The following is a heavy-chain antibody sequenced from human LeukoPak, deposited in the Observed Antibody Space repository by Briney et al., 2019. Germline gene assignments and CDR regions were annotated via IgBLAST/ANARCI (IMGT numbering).Heavy chain of an antibody. V-gene: IGHV3-11*01. CDR3: ARELNFDVGEFFFDH. Sequence: PGGSLRLSCTASGFTFSDYYMNWIRQSPGKGLEWVASISTSSFSTRYADSVKGRFTISRDDAKNSLFLQLNGLRAEDTAVYLCARELNFDVGEFFFDHWGPGTLVTV. D-gene: IGHD3-10*01. CDR1: GFTFSDYY. J-gene: IGHJ4*02. CDR2: ISTSSFST.